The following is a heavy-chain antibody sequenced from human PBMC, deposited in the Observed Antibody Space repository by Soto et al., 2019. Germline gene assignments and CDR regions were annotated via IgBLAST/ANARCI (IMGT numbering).Heavy chain of an antibody. J-gene: IGHJ4*02. V-gene: IGHV3-21*01. CDR1: GFAFRSYN. Sequence: EVQLVESGGGLVKPGGSLTLSCAGSGFAFRSYNMNWVRQPPGKGLEWVASISSGSSNIYYADSVKGRFTISRDNAKDSLYLQMDSLRAEDSAVYYCASATVVAGTLDFGGQGTLLTVSS. CDR2: ISSGSSNI. D-gene: IGHD2-15*01. CDR3: ASATVVAGTLDF.